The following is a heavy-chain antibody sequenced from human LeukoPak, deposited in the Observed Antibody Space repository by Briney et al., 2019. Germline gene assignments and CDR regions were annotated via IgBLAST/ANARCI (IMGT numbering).Heavy chain of an antibody. V-gene: IGHV5-51*01. J-gene: IGHJ6*02. Sequence: PGESLQISCKGSGYSFTTYWIGWVRQMPGKGLEWMGIIYPGDSDTRYSPSFQGQVTISADKSISTAYLQWSSLKASDTAMYYCATQSGYDPYYYGMDVWGQGTTVTVSS. CDR1: GYSFTTYW. CDR2: IYPGDSDT. CDR3: ATQSGYDPYYYGMDV. D-gene: IGHD5-12*01.